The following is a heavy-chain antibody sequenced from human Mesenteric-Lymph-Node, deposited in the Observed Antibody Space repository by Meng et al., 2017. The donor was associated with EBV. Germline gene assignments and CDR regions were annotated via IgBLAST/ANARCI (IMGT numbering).Heavy chain of an antibody. V-gene: IGHV4-39*01. D-gene: IGHD4-11*01. J-gene: IGHJ5*02. CDR1: GGSISSSSYY. Sequence: QVQLQESGPGLVKPSGTLSLTCTGSGGSISSSSYYWGWIRQPPGKGLEWIGSIYYSGSTYYNPSLKSRVTISVDTSKNQFSLKLSSVTAADTAVYYCARGYSNGIANWFDPWGQGTLVTVSS. CDR2: IYYSGST. CDR3: ARGYSNGIANWFDP.